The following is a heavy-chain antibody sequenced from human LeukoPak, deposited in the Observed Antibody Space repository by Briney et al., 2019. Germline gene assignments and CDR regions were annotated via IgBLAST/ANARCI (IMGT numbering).Heavy chain of an antibody. CDR2: INPNSGGT. D-gene: IGHD3-10*01. Sequence: ASVKVSCKASGYTFTGYYMHWVRQAPGQGLEWMGWINPNSGGTNYAQKFQGRVTMTRDTSISTAYLELTRLRSDDTAVYYCARDGRLLWFGESSNWFDPWGQGTLVTVSS. V-gene: IGHV1-2*02. CDR1: GYTFTGYY. J-gene: IGHJ5*02. CDR3: ARDGRLLWFGESSNWFDP.